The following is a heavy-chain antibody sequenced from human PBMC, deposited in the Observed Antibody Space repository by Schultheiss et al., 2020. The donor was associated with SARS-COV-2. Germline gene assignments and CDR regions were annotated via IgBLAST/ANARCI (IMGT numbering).Heavy chain of an antibody. CDR2: IYYSGST. V-gene: IGHV4-39*01. J-gene: IGHJ3*02. CDR3: ARAIILRVAFDI. Sequence: SETLSLTCTVSGGSISSSSYYWGWIRQPPGKGLEWIGSIYYSGSTYYNPSLKSRVTISVDTSKNQFSLKLSSVTAADTAVYYCARAIILRVAFDIWGQGTTVTVSS. CDR1: GGSISSSSYY. D-gene: IGHD3-3*01.